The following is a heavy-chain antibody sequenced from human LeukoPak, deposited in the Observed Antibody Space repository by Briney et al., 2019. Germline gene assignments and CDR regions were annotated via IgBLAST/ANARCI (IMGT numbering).Heavy chain of an antibody. D-gene: IGHD1-26*01. V-gene: IGHV3-30*02. Sequence: GGSLRLSCAASGFTFSSYGMHWVRQAPGKGLAWVAFIRYDGSNKYYADSVKGRFTISRDNSKNTLYLQMNSLRAEDTAVYYCANCEHEEWELLSFDYWGQGTLVTVSP. CDR1: GFTFSSYG. CDR3: ANCEHEEWELLSFDY. CDR2: IRYDGSNK. J-gene: IGHJ4*02.